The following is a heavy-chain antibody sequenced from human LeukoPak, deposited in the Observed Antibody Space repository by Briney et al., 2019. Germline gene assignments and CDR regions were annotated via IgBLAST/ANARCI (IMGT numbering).Heavy chain of an antibody. CDR3: AKGSGNGYGSGPFDY. D-gene: IGHD3-10*01. J-gene: IGHJ4*02. V-gene: IGHV3-23*01. CDR1: GFTFSSYA. CDR2: ISGSGGST. Sequence: GGSLRLSCAASGFTFSSYAMSWVRQAPGKGLEWVSAISGSGGSTYYADSVKGRFTISRDNSKNTVSLQMSSLRAEDTALYYCAKGSGNGYGSGPFDYWGQGTLVTVSS.